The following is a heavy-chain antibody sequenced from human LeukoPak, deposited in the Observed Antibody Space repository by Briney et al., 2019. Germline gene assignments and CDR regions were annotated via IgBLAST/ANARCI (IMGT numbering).Heavy chain of an antibody. CDR3: AKGSGNGYGSGPFDY. D-gene: IGHD3-10*01. J-gene: IGHJ4*02. V-gene: IGHV3-23*01. CDR1: GFTFSSYA. CDR2: ISGSGGST. Sequence: GGSLRLSCAASGFTFSSYAMSWVRQAPGKGLEWVSAISGSGGSTYYADSVKGRFTISRDNSKNTVSLQMSSLRAEDTALYYCAKGSGNGYGSGPFDYWGQGTLVTVSS.